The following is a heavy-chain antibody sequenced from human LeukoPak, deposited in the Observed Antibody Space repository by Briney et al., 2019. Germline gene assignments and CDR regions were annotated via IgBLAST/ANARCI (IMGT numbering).Heavy chain of an antibody. CDR3: IRADGRGRSDGAI. J-gene: IGHJ4*02. CDR1: RFTFSNHW. D-gene: IGHD5-18*01. V-gene: IGHV3-7*01. Sequence: GGYLRLSCGASRFTFSNHWMGWVRQAPENGLEGVAIMNVDGSDKYHLDSVKGRFTISRDNAKNTLYLQMNNMRVEDTALYYCIRADGRGRSDGAIWSPATLVTVSS. CDR2: MNVDGSDK.